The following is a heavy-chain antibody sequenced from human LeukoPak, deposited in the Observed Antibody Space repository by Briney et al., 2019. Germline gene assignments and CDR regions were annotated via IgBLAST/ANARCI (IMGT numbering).Heavy chain of an antibody. CDR3: ARDCPSKQWLAPYYYYGMDL. Sequence: GGSLRLSCAASGFTFSSYSMNWVRQAPGKGLEWVSSISSSSSYIYYADSVKGRFTISRDNAKNSLYLQMNSLRAEDTAVYYCARDCPSKQWLAPYYYYGMDLWGQGTTVTVSS. J-gene: IGHJ6*02. CDR2: ISSSSSYI. CDR1: GFTFSSYS. V-gene: IGHV3-21*01. D-gene: IGHD6-19*01.